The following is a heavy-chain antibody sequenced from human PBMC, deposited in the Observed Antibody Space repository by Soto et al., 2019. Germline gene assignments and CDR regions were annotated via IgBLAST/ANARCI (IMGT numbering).Heavy chain of an antibody. J-gene: IGHJ3*02. CDR3: ARLRRDGQTGYAFDI. V-gene: IGHV4-39*01. D-gene: IGHD7-27*01. CDR2: VYYSGNT. CDR1: GGSISSTGFY. Sequence: PSETLSLTCTVSGGSISSTGFYCGWIRQPPGKGLEWIGNVYYSGNTYYNPSLKSRVTMSVDTSKNQFSLKLSSVTAADTAVYYCARLRRDGQTGYAFDIWGQGTMVTVSS.